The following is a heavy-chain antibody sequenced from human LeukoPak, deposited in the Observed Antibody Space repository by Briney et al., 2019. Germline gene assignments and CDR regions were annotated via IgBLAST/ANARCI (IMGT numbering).Heavy chain of an antibody. CDR3: ARDSGGYCGGGSCGSMDV. CDR1: GGSISSGGYY. CDR2: IYYSGST. J-gene: IGHJ6*02. V-gene: IGHV4-31*03. D-gene: IGHD2-15*01. Sequence: PSETLSLTCTVSGGSISSGGYYWSWIRQHPGKGLEWIGYIYYSGSTYYNPSLKSRVTISVDTSKNQFSLKLSSVTAADTAVYYCARDSGGYCGGGSCGSMDVWGQGTTLTVSS.